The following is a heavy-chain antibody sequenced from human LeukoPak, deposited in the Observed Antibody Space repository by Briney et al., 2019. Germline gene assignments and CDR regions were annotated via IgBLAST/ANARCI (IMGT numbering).Heavy chain of an antibody. J-gene: IGHJ3*01. V-gene: IGHV3-48*04. CDR1: GFTFSTYG. D-gene: IGHD3-22*01. CDR2: ISGSSSTI. Sequence: PGGSLRLSCEASGFTFSTYGMNWVRQAPGKGLEWISYISGSSSTIYFADSLKGRFTISRDNAKNSLYLQMNSLRVEDTAVYYCAKNYDSRGYYSPDAFDVWGQGTMVTVSS. CDR3: AKNYDSRGYYSPDAFDV.